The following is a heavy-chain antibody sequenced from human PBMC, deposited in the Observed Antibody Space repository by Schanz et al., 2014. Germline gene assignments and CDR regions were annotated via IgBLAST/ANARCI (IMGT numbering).Heavy chain of an antibody. CDR2: IKKDGSEK. J-gene: IGHJ5*02. Sequence: EVHLLESGGGLVEPGGSLRLSCATSGFSLDIFAVSWVRQAPGKGLEWVANIKKDGSEKYYVDSVKGRFTISRDNAKNSLFLQMNSLRPEDTAVYYCARGRVLEAWGQGTLXTVSS. V-gene: IGHV3-7*01. CDR1: GFSLDIFA. CDR3: ARGRVLEA. D-gene: IGHD1-1*01.